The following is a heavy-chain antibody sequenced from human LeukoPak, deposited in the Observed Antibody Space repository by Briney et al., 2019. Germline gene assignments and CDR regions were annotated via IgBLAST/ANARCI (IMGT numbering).Heavy chain of an antibody. Sequence: GGSLRLPCAASGFTFSTYGMSWVRQAPGKGLEWVSAISGSGGSTYHADSVKGRFTISRDNSKNTLYLQMNSLRAEDTAVYYCARDRYYDFWLDYWGQGTLVTVSS. CDR3: ARDRYYDFWLDY. V-gene: IGHV3-23*01. CDR2: ISGSGGST. CDR1: GFTFSTYG. D-gene: IGHD3-3*01. J-gene: IGHJ4*02.